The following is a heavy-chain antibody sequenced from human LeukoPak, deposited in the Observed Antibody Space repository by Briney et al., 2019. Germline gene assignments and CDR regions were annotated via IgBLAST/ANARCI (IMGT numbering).Heavy chain of an antibody. CDR2: MNPNSGNT. CDR1: GYTFTSYD. J-gene: IGHJ6*02. V-gene: IGHV1-8*01. CDR3: ARAPASRRRGYYYYGMDV. D-gene: IGHD2-2*01. Sequence: VSVKVSCKASGYTFTSYDINWVRQATGQGLEWMGWMNPNSGNTGYAQKFQGRVTMTRNTSISTAYMELSSLRSEDTAVYYCARAPASRRRGYYYYGMDVWGQGTTVTVSS.